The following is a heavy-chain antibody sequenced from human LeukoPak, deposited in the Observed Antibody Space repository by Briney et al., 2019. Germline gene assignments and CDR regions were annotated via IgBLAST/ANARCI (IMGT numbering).Heavy chain of an antibody. CDR3: ARAEAYYDFWSGYSPYDY. J-gene: IGHJ4*02. CDR2: IKQDGSEK. D-gene: IGHD3-3*01. Sequence: GGSLRLSCAASGFTFSSYWMSWVRQAPGKGLEWVANIKQDGSEKYYVDSVKGRFTISRDNAKNSLYLQMNSLRAEDTAVYYCARAEAYYDFWSGYSPYDYWGQGTLVTVSS. CDR1: GFTFSSYW. V-gene: IGHV3-7*01.